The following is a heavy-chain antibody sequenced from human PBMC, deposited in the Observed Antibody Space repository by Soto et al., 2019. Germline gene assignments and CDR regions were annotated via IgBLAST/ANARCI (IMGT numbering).Heavy chain of an antibody. V-gene: IGHV1-3*01. J-gene: IGHJ5*02. D-gene: IGHD6-13*01. Sequence: QIHLVQSGAEVRKPGASVRISCQASGYAFTTSAIHWVRQAPGQSLEWMGWINPATGDTKYSQNVRGRGTFALDTSATTAYMDLTSLAAHDTAVYFCARAAGRSKLLPYFFDPWGQGTLVTVSS. CDR1: GYAFTTSA. CDR2: INPATGDT. CDR3: ARAAGRSKLLPYFFDP.